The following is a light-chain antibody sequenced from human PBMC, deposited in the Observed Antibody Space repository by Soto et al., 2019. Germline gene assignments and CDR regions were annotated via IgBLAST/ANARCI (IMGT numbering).Light chain of an antibody. CDR3: QQYENSPIT. J-gene: IGKJ5*01. V-gene: IGKV3-20*01. CDR2: GAS. CDR1: QSVSNRY. Sequence: EIVLTQSPGTLSLSPGEGATLSCRASQSVSNRYLAWYQKKPGQAPRLLIYGASSRATGIPNRFSGSGSGTDFTLTISRLEPEDFAVYYCQQYENSPITFGQGTRLDI.